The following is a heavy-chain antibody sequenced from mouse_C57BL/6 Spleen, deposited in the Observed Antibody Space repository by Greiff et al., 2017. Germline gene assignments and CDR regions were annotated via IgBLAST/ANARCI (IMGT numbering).Heavy chain of an antibody. D-gene: IGHD1-1*01. CDR1: GFTFSDYG. CDR2: ISSGSSTI. J-gene: IGHJ4*01. V-gene: IGHV5-17*01. Sequence: EVQLVESGGGLVKPGGSLKLSCAASGFTFSDYGMHWVRQAPEKGLEWVAYISSGSSTIYYANTVKGRFTISRDNAKNTLFLQMTSLRSEDTAMYYCARVVATYYYAMDYWGQGTSVTVSS. CDR3: ARVVATYYYAMDY.